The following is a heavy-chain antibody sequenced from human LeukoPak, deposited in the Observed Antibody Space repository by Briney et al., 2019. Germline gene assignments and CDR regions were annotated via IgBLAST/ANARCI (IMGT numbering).Heavy chain of an antibody. CDR2: AYYSGST. Sequence: SETLSLTCTVSGGSISSYYWSWIRQPPGKGLEWIGYAYYSGSTNYNPSLKSRVTISVDTSKNQFSLKLSSVTAADTAVYYCARHPPNYYDSSGYIDYWGQGTLVTVSS. CDR1: GGSISSYY. V-gene: IGHV4-59*08. D-gene: IGHD3-22*01. CDR3: ARHPPNYYDSSGYIDY. J-gene: IGHJ4*02.